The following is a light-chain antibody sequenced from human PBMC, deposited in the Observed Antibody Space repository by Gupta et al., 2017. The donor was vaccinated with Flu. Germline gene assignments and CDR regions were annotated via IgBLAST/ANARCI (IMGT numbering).Light chain of an antibody. V-gene: IGLV3-1*01. CDR2: KDN. CDR1: KLGDKY. J-gene: IGLJ3*02. CDR3: QAWDSSTAV. Sequence: YGLTQSPSMSVSPGQTAPITCSGDKLGDKYASWYQQRPGQSPILVVYKDNKRPSEIPERFSGSNSGNTATLTISGTQAVDEADYYCQAWDSSTAVFGGGTKLTVL.